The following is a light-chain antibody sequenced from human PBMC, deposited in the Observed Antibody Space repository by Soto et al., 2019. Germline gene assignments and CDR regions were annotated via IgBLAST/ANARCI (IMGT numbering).Light chain of an antibody. CDR1: QDISNY. J-gene: IGKJ3*01. Sequence: DIQMTQSPSSLSASVGDRVTITCQASQDISNYLNWYQQKAGKAPKLLIYDASNVKTGVPSRFSGSGSGTDFTLTISNLQPEDIATYYCQQYDNLPLTFGPGTKVDIK. CDR3: QQYDNLPLT. CDR2: DAS. V-gene: IGKV1-33*01.